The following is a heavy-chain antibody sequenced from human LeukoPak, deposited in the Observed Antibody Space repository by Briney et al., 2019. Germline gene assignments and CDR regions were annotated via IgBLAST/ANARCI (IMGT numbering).Heavy chain of an antibody. CDR1: GGSISSYY. J-gene: IGHJ4*02. D-gene: IGHD3-22*01. Sequence: PSETLSLTCTVSGGSISSYYWSWIRQPAGKGLEWIGRIYTSGSTNYNPSLKSRVTMSVDTSKNQFSLKLSSVTAADTAVYYCARDPPYYDSSGSTLLDYWGQGTLVTVSS. V-gene: IGHV4-4*07. CDR2: IYTSGST. CDR3: ARDPPYYDSSGSTLLDY.